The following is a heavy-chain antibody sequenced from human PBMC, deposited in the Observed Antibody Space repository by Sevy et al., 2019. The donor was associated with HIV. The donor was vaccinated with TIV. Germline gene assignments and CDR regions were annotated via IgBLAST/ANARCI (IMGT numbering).Heavy chain of an antibody. J-gene: IGHJ6*02. V-gene: IGHV3-21*01. CDR3: ARDRGWGWFGVMRPAGMDV. D-gene: IGHD3-10*01. CDR1: GFTFSSYG. CDR2: ISSSSTYI. Sequence: GGSLRLSCAASGFTFSSYGMHWVRQAPGKGLEWVSSISSSSTYIYYADSVKGRFTISRDNAKNFLYLQMNSLRAEDTAVYYCARDRGWGWFGVMRPAGMDVWGQGTTVTVSS.